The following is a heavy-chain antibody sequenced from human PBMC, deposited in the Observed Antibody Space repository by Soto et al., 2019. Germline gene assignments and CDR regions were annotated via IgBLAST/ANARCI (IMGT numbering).Heavy chain of an antibody. D-gene: IGHD1-1*01. CDR2: IIPIFGTA. J-gene: IGHJ4*02. CDR3: ARYNWNDGPFDY. V-gene: IGHV1-69*13. CDR1: GGTFSSYA. Sequence: GASVKVSCKASGGTFSSYAISWVRQAPGQGLEWMGGIIPIFGTANYAQKFQGRVTITADESMSTAYMELSSLRSEDTAVYYCARYNWNDGPFDYWGQGTLVTVSS.